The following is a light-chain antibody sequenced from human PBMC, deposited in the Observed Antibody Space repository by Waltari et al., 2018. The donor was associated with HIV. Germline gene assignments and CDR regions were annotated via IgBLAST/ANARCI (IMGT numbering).Light chain of an antibody. CDR3: SSFTTSNSLL. J-gene: IGLJ2*01. CDR1: SSDVCAYNY. V-gene: IGLV2-14*01. CDR2: EVS. Sequence: QSALTQPASVSGSPGQSITVSCTGTSSDVCAYNYSSWYQQTPGTAPKLVIYEVSNRPSGISYRFSGSKSGNTASLTISGLQTEDEGDYYCSSFTTSNSLLFGGGTKVTVL.